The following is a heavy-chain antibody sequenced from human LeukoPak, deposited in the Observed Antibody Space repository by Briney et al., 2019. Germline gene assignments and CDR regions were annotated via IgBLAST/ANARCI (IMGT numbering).Heavy chain of an antibody. CDR2: IKEDGSER. CDR1: AFIFSGHW. CDR3: ARNNGMDV. J-gene: IGHJ6*02. V-gene: IGHV3-7*03. Sequence: GGSLRLSCEGSAFIFSGHWMNWVRQTPGKGLEWVASIKEDGSERQYLDSVKGRFTISKDNAKNSLYLQMNSLRAEDTALYHCARNNGMDVWGQGTTVIVS.